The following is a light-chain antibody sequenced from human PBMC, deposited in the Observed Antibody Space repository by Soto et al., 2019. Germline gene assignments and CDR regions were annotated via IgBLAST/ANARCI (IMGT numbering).Light chain of an antibody. CDR2: GAS. CDR3: QQYGSSGT. CDR1: QSVSNN. J-gene: IGKJ1*01. Sequence: EIVMTQSPATLSVSPWERATLSCRASQSVSNNVAWYQQKPGQAPRLLIYGASSRATGIPDRFSGSGSGTDFTLTISRLEPEDFAVYYCQQYGSSGTFGHGTKVDIK. V-gene: IGKV3-20*01.